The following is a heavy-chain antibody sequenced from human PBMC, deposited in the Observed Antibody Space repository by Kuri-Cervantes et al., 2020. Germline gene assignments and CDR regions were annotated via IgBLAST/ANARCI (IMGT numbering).Heavy chain of an antibody. CDR3: ARGGYYYGSGSSTLGY. V-gene: IGHV1-2*02. Sequence: ASVKVSCKASGYTFTGYYMHWVRQAPGQGLEWMGWINPNSGGTNYAQKFQGRVTMTRDTSISTAYIELSRLRSDDTAVYYCARGGYYYGSGSSTLGYWGQGTLVTVSS. J-gene: IGHJ4*02. D-gene: IGHD3-10*01. CDR1: GYTFTGYY. CDR2: INPNSGGT.